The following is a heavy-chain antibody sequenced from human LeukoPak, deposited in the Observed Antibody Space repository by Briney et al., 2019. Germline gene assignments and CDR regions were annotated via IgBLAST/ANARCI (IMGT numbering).Heavy chain of an antibody. J-gene: IGHJ4*02. V-gene: IGHV4-59*01. CDR3: ARSMVRGPMGGY. CDR2: IYYSGNT. D-gene: IGHD3-10*01. CDR1: GGSISSYY. Sequence: SETLSLTCIVSGGSISSYYWSWIRQPPGKGLEWIGYIYYSGNTNYNPSLKSRVTISVDTATNQFSLKLRSVTAADTAVYYCARSMVRGPMGGYWGQGTLDTVSS.